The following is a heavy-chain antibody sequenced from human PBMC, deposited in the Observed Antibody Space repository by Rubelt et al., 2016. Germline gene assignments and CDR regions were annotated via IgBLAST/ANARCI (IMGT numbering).Heavy chain of an antibody. D-gene: IGHD3-22*01. CDR1: GGSFSGYY. V-gene: IGHV4-34*01. J-gene: IGHJ3*01. Sequence: QVQLQQWGAGLLKPSETLSLTCAVYGGSFSGYYWSWIRQPPGKGLEWIGEINHSGSTNYNPSLKSRVTISVDTSKSQFSLELNSVTAADTAVYYCARVGTFYFDTDLWGLGTMVTVSS. CDR3: ARVGTFYFDTDL. CDR2: INHSGST.